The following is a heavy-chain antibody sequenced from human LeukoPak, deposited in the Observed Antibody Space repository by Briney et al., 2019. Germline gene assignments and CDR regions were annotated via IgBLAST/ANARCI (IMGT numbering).Heavy chain of an antibody. J-gene: IGHJ4*02. D-gene: IGHD6-13*01. CDR3: ARTGGSWSIGGNY. V-gene: IGHV1-69*13. Sequence: SVNVSFTASGGTFSIYAISWVRQAPGQGLEWMGGIIPIFGTANYAQKFQGRVTITADESTSTAYMELSSLRSEDAAVYYCARTGGSWSIGGNYWGQGTLVTVSS. CDR2: IIPIFGTA. CDR1: GGTFSIYA.